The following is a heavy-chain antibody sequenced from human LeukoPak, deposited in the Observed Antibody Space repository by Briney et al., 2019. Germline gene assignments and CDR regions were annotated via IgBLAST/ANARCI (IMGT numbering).Heavy chain of an antibody. V-gene: IGHV3-64*01. Sequence: GGSLRLSCAASGFTFSTYAMHWVRQAPGKGLEYVPAISSNGGSTYYANSVKGRFTISRDNSKNTLYLQMGSLRAEDMAVYYCARVPRVLTGYYDYWGQGTLVTVSS. CDR2: ISSNGGST. J-gene: IGHJ4*02. D-gene: IGHD3-9*01. CDR3: ARVPRVLTGYYDY. CDR1: GFTFSTYA.